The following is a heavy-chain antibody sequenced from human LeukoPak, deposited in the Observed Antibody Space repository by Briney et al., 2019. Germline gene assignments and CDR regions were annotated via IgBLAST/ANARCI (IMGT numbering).Heavy chain of an antibody. D-gene: IGHD2-2*01. CDR1: GFTFSNNY. J-gene: IGHJ6*02. CDR2: IYSGDLYSGGST. V-gene: IGHV3-53*01. Sequence: GGSLRLSCAASGFTFSNNYMSWVRQAPGKGLEWVSVIYSGDLYSGGSTYYADSVKGRFSISRDNSKNTLYLQMNSLRAEDTAVYYCAKAYLRWTIVVVPAAIRYYYGMDVWGQGTTVTVSS. CDR3: AKAYLRWTIVVVPAAIRYYYGMDV.